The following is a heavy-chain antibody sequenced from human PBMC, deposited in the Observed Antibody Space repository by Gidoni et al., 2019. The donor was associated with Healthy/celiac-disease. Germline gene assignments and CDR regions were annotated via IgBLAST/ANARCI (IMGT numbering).Heavy chain of an antibody. CDR1: GFTFSSDG. CDR2: IWYDGSNN. V-gene: IGHV3-33*01. CDR3: ARDPSSSWYDFDY. J-gene: IGHJ4*02. Sequence: QVQLVESGGGVVQHGRSLRLSCAGSGFTFSSDGRHWVRQAPGKGVEWVAVIWYDGSNNYYADSVKGRFTISRDNSKNTLYLQMNSLRAEDTAVYYCARDPSSSWYDFDYWGQGTLVTVSS. D-gene: IGHD6-13*01.